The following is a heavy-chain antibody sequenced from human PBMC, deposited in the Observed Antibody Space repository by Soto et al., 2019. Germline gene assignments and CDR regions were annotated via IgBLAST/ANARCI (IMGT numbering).Heavy chain of an antibody. Sequence: EVQLLESGGGLVQPGGSLRLSCAASGFTFGSYAMSWVRLAPGKGLEWVSAISDSGTYTYYADSVKGRFTISRDNSKNTLYLQMDSLRAEDTAIYYCAKEYYDFSGYPYIPHWGQGTLVTVSS. V-gene: IGHV3-23*01. CDR3: AKEYYDFSGYPYIPH. D-gene: IGHD3-22*01. J-gene: IGHJ1*01. CDR2: ISDSGTYT. CDR1: GFTFGSYA.